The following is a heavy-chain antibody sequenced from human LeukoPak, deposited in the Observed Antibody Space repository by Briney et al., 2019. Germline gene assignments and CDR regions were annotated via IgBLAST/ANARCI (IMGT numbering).Heavy chain of an antibody. CDR1: GFTFNKYG. Sequence: PGVSLRLSCVASGFTFNKYGMNWVRQAPGSGLEWVSFISGSGISTYYSFSVKGRFTISRDKSRNMVYLHMTTLRAEDTSLYYCARLKGADGSNFDYWGQGTLVTVSS. CDR2: ISGSGIST. CDR3: ARLKGADGSNFDY. J-gene: IGHJ4*02. V-gene: IGHV3-23*01. D-gene: IGHD6-13*01.